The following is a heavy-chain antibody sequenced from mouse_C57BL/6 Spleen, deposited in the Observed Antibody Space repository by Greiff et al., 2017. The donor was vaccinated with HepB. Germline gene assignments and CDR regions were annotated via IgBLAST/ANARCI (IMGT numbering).Heavy chain of an antibody. V-gene: IGHV5-17*01. J-gene: IGHJ3*01. CDR3: ARDGGSSPFAY. CDR2: ISSGSSTI. CDR1: GFTFSDYG. Sequence: EVQLVESGGGLVKPGGSLKLSCAASGFTFSDYGMHWVRQAPEKGLEWVAYISSGSSTIYYADTVKGRFTISRDNAKNTLFLQMTSLRSEDTAMYYCARDGGSSPFAYWGQGTLVTVSA. D-gene: IGHD1-1*01.